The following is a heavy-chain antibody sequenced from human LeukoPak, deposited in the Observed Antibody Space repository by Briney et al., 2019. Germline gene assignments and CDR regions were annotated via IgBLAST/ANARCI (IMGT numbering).Heavy chain of an antibody. CDR3: AKDDHGGSGWRDYFDY. J-gene: IGHJ4*02. CDR1: GFTFSSYA. Sequence: PGGSLRLSCAASGFTFSSYAMTWVRQAPGKGLEWVSGISGSGGSTYYADSVKGRFTISRDSSKNTLYLQMNSLRAEDTAVYYCAKDDHGGSGWRDYFDYWGQGTLVTVSS. D-gene: IGHD6-19*01. V-gene: IGHV3-23*01. CDR2: ISGSGGST.